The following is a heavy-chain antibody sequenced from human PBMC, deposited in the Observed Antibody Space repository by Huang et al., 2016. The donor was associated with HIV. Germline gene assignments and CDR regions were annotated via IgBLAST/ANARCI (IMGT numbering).Heavy chain of an antibody. CDR1: GFTFSDYS. V-gene: IGHV3-21*06. CDR3: ARRYNWNYVAHGFDI. J-gene: IGHJ3*02. CDR2: ISGSSTYI. Sequence: EVQLVESGGGLVRPGGSLTLSCAASGFTFSDYSMSWGRQAPGKGLGGVSHISGSSTYIYYVDAVKGRFAISRDNAKNLLFLQMNSLRAEDTALYYCARRYNWNYVAHGFDIWGQGTMVTVSS. D-gene: IGHD1-7*01.